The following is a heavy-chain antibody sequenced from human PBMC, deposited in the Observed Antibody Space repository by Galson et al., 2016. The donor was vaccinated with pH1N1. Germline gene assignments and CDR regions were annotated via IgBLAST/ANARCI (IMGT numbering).Heavy chain of an antibody. J-gene: IGHJ6*02. D-gene: IGHD2/OR15-2a*01. CDR1: GFTLSNFW. V-gene: IGHV3-7*03. Sequence: SLRLSCAASGFTLSNFWMSWVRQAPGKGLEWVANINQGGSERHYVDSVKGRFTISRDNAKNSMYLQMNSLRAEDTALYYCAKTFMGVAYYYGMDVWGQGTTVTVS. CDR2: INQGGSER. CDR3: AKTFMGVAYYYGMDV.